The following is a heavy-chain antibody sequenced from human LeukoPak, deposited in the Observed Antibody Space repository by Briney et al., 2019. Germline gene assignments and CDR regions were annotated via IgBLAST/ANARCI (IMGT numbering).Heavy chain of an antibody. V-gene: IGHV3-11*01. J-gene: IGHJ4*02. CDR1: GFTFSDYY. CDR3: ARAYDSSGYYLDY. CDR2: ISSSGSTI. D-gene: IGHD3-22*01. Sequence: PGGSLRLSCAASGFTFSDYYMSWIRQAPGKGLEWVSYISSSGSTIYYADSVEGRLTISRDNAKNSLYLQMNSLRAEDTAVYYCARAYDSSGYYLDYWGQGTLVTVSS.